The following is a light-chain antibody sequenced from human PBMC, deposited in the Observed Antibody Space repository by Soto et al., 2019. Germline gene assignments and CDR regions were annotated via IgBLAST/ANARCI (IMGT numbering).Light chain of an antibody. CDR1: SSDVGGYNY. CDR2: EVS. Sequence: QSALTQPASVSGSPGQSITISCTGTSSDVGGYNYVSWYQQHPGKAPKLMIYEVSNRPSGISNRFSGSKSGNTASLTISGLQAEDEADYYCSSYTTSDTWVFAGGTQVTVL. V-gene: IGLV2-14*01. J-gene: IGLJ3*02. CDR3: SSYTTSDTWV.